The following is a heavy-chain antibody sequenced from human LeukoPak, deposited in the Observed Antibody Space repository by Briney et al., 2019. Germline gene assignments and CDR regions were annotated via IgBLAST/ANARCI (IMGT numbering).Heavy chain of an antibody. CDR3: ARQGLVFYYYGMDV. J-gene: IGHJ6*02. D-gene: IGHD2-8*01. V-gene: IGHV3-21*01. CDR2: ISSSSSYI. CDR1: GFTFSSYS. Sequence: GSLRLSCAASGFTFSSYSMNWVRQAPGKGLEWVSSISSSSSYIYYADSVKGRFTISRDNAKNSLYLQMNSLRAEDTAVYYCARQGLVFYYYGMDVWGQGTTVTVSS.